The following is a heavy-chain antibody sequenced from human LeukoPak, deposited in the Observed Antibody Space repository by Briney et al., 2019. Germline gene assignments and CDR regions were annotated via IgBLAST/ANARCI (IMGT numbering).Heavy chain of an antibody. CDR3: ARDQKRSGYGWFDP. J-gene: IGHJ5*02. CDR1: GFTFTIFG. D-gene: IGHD3-22*01. CDR2: IDARSGIT. Sequence: GGSLRLSCAASGFTFTIFGLNWVRQAPGKVPEWVSYIDARSGITYYADSVQGRFTISRDNSKNSLYLQMNSLRAEDTAVYYCARDQKRSGYGWFDPWGQGTLVTVSS. V-gene: IGHV3-48*01.